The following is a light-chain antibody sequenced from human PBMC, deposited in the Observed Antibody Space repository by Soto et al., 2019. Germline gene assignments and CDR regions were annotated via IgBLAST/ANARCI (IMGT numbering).Light chain of an antibody. CDR2: SDY. CDR3: AAWDDTLNGPV. V-gene: IGLV1-44*01. J-gene: IGLJ7*01. CDR1: SSNIGRNT. Sequence: QSVLTQPPSASGTPGQRVTISCSGSSSNIGRNTVNWFQQLPGTAPKLLIYSDYQRPSGVPDRFSSSKSGTSASLAISGLQSGDEADYYCAAWDDTLNGPVFGGGTQLTVL.